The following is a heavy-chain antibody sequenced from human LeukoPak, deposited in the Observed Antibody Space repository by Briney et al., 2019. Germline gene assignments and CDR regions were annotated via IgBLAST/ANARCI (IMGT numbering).Heavy chain of an antibody. CDR2: IYTSGST. J-gene: IGHJ4*02. V-gene: IGHV4-61*02. Sequence: PSETLSLTCTVSGGSISSGSYYWSWIRQPAGKGLEWIGRIYTSGSTNYNPSLKSRVTISVDTSKNQFSLKLSSVTAADTAEYYCARGAPFDYWGQGTLVTVSS. CDR3: ARGAPFDY. CDR1: GGSISSGSYY.